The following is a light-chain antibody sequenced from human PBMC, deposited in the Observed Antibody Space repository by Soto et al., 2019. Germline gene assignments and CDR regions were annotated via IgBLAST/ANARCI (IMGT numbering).Light chain of an antibody. CDR3: QQYYTWPLT. CDR1: QSVSSSY. V-gene: IGKV3-20*01. CDR2: GAS. J-gene: IGKJ5*01. Sequence: EIVLTQSPGTLSLSPGEIATLSFSASQSVSSSYLAWYQQKPGQAPRLLIYGASSRATGIPVRFSGSGSGTEFTLTISSLQSEDFAVYYCQQYYTWPLTFGQGTRLEIK.